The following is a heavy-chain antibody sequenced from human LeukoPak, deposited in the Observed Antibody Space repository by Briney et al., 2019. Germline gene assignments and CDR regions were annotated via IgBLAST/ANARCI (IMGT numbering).Heavy chain of an antibody. CDR1: GGSISSGGYY. V-gene: IGHV4-61*08. CDR3: ARHALRGNDVLPTNYFDY. D-gene: IGHD5-12*01. CDR2: IYYSGIT. J-gene: IGHJ4*02. Sequence: PSQTLSLTCTVSGGSISSGGYYWNWIRQPPGKGLEWIGYIYYSGITNYNPSLKSRVSISVDTSRNQFSLSLNSVTAADTAVYYCARHALRGNDVLPTNYFDYWGQGALVTVSS.